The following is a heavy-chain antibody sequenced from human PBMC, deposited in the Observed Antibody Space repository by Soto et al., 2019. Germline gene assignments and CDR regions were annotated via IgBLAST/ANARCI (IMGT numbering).Heavy chain of an antibody. CDR3: AKDIADTAMFHYFDY. CDR1: GFTFSSYA. J-gene: IGHJ4*02. Sequence: GGSLRLSCAASGFTFSSYAMSWVRQAPGKGLEWVSAIGGSGGNTYYAASVKGRFTISRDNSKNTLYLQMNSLRAEDTALYYCAKDIADTAMFHYFDYWGQGTLVTVSS. V-gene: IGHV3-23*01. CDR2: IGGSGGNT. D-gene: IGHD5-18*01.